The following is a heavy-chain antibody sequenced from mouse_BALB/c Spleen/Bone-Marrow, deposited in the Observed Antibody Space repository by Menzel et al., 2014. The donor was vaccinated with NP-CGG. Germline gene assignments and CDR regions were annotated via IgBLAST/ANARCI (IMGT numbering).Heavy chain of an antibody. CDR3: ARALGDGYYYAMDY. CDR2: IDPSDSET. CDR1: GYTFTSYW. D-gene: IGHD2-3*01. J-gene: IGHJ4*01. V-gene: IGHV1-69*02. Sequence: QVQLKESGAELVKPGAPVKLSCKASGYTFTSYWMNWVKQRPGRGPEWIGRIDPSDSETHYNQKFKDKATLTVDKSSSTAYIQLSSLTSEDSAVYYCARALGDGYYYAMDYWGQGTSVTVSS.